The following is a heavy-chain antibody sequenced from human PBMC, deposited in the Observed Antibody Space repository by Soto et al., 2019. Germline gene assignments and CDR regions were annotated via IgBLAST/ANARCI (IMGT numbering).Heavy chain of an antibody. CDR1: GYTFTSYY. Sequence: ASVKVSCKASGYTFTSYYMHWVRQAPGQGLEWMGIINPSGGSTSYAQKFQGRVTMTRDTSTSTVYMELSSLRSEDTAVYYCAGRVMVSGVIPTGGTYCRYWGQGTLVTVSS. D-gene: IGHD3-10*01. CDR2: INPSGGST. J-gene: IGHJ4*02. CDR3: AGRVMVSGVIPTGGTYCRY. V-gene: IGHV1-46*01.